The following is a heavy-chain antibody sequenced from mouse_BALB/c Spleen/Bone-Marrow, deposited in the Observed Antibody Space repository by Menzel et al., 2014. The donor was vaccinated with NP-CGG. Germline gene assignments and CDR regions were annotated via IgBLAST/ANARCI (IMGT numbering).Heavy chain of an antibody. V-gene: IGHV2-9*02. CDR3: ARDFLYYRYDERIFDY. CDR1: GFSLTSYG. CDR2: IWAGGST. Sequence: QVQLKDSGPGLVAPSQSLSITCTVSGFSLTSYGVHWVRQPPGKGLEWLGVIWAGGSTNYNSALMSRLSISKDNSKSQVFLKMNSLQTDDTAMYYCARDFLYYRYDERIFDYWGQGTTLTVSS. J-gene: IGHJ2*01. D-gene: IGHD2-14*01.